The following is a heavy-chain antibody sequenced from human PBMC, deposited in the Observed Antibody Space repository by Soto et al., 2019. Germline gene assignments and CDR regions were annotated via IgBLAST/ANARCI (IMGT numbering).Heavy chain of an antibody. Sequence: EVQLLESGGGLVQPGGSLRLSCAASGLTFSSYAMSWVRQAPGKGLEWVSAISGSGGSTYYADSVKGRFTISRDNSKNTLYLHMNSLRAEDTAVYYCAKDLMTAYYYYGMDVWGQGTTVTVSS. CDR2: ISGSGGST. D-gene: IGHD3-9*01. V-gene: IGHV3-23*01. J-gene: IGHJ6*02. CDR3: AKDLMTAYYYYGMDV. CDR1: GLTFSSYA.